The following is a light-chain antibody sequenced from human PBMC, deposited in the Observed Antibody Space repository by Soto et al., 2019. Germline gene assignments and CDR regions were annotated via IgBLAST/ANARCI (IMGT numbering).Light chain of an antibody. J-gene: IGLJ2*01. Sequence: QSALTQAASVSGSPGQSITISCTGTSSDIGAYHYVSWYQQRPGKAPKVLIYAVNNRPSGISDRFSGSKSGNTASLTISGLQAEDEAVYYCNSYTTSDTVIFGGGTNLPVL. CDR3: NSYTTSDTVI. CDR2: AVN. CDR1: SSDIGAYHY. V-gene: IGLV2-14*01.